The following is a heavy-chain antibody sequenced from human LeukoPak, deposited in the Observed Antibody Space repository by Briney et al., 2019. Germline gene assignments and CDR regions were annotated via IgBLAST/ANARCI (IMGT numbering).Heavy chain of an antibody. D-gene: IGHD3-10*01. CDR2: IYYSGST. CDR3: ARHAFSVSYNWFDP. CDR1: GGSISSSSYY. V-gene: IGHV4-39*01. J-gene: IGHJ5*02. Sequence: SETLSLTCTVSGGSISSSSYYWGWIRQPPGKGLEWIGSIYYSGSTYYNPSLKSRVTISVDTSKNEFSLKLSSVTAADTAVYYCARHAFSVSYNWFDPWGQGTLVTVSS.